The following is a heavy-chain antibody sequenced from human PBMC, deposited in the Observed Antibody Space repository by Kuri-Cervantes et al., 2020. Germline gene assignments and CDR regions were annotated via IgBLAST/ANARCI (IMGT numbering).Heavy chain of an antibody. CDR3: ARSFRRGI. D-gene: IGHD3-16*01. V-gene: IGHV3-48*02. CDR1: GITFSSYS. J-gene: IGHJ4*02. Sequence: GGSLRLSCAASGITFSSYSMNWVRQAPGKGLEWVSYFRSSSSPIYYADSVKGRFTISRDNAKNSLYLQMNSLRDEDTAVYYCARSFRRGIWGQGTLVTVSS. CDR2: FRSSSSPI.